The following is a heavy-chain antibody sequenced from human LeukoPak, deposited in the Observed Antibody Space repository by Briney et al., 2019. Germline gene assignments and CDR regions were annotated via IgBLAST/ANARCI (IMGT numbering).Heavy chain of an antibody. V-gene: IGHV3-30*04. CDR2: IAYDGSRA. D-gene: IGHD1-14*01. CDR3: TRYNNDHFDY. Sequence: PGGSLRLSCAASGFTFSSYAMHWVRQAPGKGPEWEAVIAYDGSRAFYADSVKGRFTISRDNSKNTMSVQMDDLRAEDTAVYYCTRYNNDHFDYWGQGTLVTVSS. J-gene: IGHJ4*02. CDR1: GFTFSSYA.